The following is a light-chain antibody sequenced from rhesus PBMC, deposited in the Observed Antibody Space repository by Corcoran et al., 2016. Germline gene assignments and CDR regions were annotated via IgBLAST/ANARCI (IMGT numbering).Light chain of an antibody. Sequence: QAALTQARSVSGSPGQSVTISCTGASSDIGTYNYVSWYQQHPGTAPNLIIYDVSQRPSGVSYRFSASKSANTASLTISGLQAVDEADYYCASYGGSDTYISGVGTRLTVL. CDR1: SSDIGTYNY. CDR2: DVS. V-gene: IGLV2-32*02. J-gene: IGLJ1*01. CDR3: ASYGGSDTYI.